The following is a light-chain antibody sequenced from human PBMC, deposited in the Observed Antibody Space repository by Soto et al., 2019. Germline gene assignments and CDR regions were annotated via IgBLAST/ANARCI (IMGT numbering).Light chain of an antibody. Sequence: QSALTQPASVSGSPGQSITISCTGTSSGIGAYNFVTWYQQHPGKAPKLMLYDVNIRPSGVSNRFSGSKSGNTASLTISGLQADDEADYFCTSWTTSTTMIFGGGTKLTVL. J-gene: IGLJ2*01. CDR2: DVN. CDR3: TSWTTSTTMI. CDR1: SSGIGAYNF. V-gene: IGLV2-14*03.